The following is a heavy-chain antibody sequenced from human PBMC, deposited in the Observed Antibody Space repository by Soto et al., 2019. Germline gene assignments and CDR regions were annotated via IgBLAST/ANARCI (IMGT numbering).Heavy chain of an antibody. CDR3: ARETIPQMYYYGTDV. Sequence: QVQLVQSGAEVREPGASVKVSCKASGYTFTNYGISWVRQAPGQGLEWIGWISAYNGKIDYAQKVQGRFTMTTDTSTSTAFMELRSLRSDDTAVYYCARETIPQMYYYGTDVWGQGTTVIVSS. CDR2: ISAYNGKI. D-gene: IGHD3-16*01. CDR1: GYTFTNYG. V-gene: IGHV1-18*01. J-gene: IGHJ6*02.